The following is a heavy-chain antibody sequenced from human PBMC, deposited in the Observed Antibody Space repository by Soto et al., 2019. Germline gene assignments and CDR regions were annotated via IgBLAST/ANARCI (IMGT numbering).Heavy chain of an antibody. Sequence: QVQLVESGGGVVQPGRSLRLSCAASGFTFSGYGLHWVRQAPGKGLEWVAVISHDGDKKYYADSVKGRFTISRDNSKSTLYLQMNSLAAEDTAVYFCAKVTDYWGQGTLVTVSS. V-gene: IGHV3-30*18. CDR3: AKVTDY. CDR2: ISHDGDKK. CDR1: GFTFSGYG. J-gene: IGHJ4*02.